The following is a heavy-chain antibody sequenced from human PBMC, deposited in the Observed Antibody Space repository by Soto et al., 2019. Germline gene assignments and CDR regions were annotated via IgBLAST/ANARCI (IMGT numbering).Heavy chain of an antibody. Sequence: ASVKVSCKASGYTFTGYYMHWVRQAPGQGLEWMGWINPNSGGTNYAQKFQGWVTMTRDTSISTAYMELGRLRSDDTAVYYCARDRRGYSYGSSGFDAFDIWGQGTMVTVSS. CDR2: INPNSGGT. CDR3: ARDRRGYSYGSSGFDAFDI. V-gene: IGHV1-2*04. D-gene: IGHD5-18*01. CDR1: GYTFTGYY. J-gene: IGHJ3*02.